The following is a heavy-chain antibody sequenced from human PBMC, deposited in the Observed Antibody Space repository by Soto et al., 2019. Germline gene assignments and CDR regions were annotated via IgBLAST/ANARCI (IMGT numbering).Heavy chain of an antibody. J-gene: IGHJ6*03. CDR1: GYTFTSYY. D-gene: IGHD3-9*01. CDR3: AREGYYDILTGYYNKGGHYYYMDV. CDR2: INLSGGST. Sequence: ASVKVSCKASGYTFTSYYMHWVRQAPGQGLEWMGIINLSGGSTSYAQKFQGRVTMTRDTSTSTVYMELSSLRSEDTAVYYCAREGYYDILTGYYNKGGHYYYMDVWGKGTTVTVSS. V-gene: IGHV1-46*03.